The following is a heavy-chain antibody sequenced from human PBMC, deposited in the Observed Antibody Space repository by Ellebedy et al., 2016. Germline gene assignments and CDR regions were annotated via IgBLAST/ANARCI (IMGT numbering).Heavy chain of an antibody. CDR3: ARMSGYSYGWGYYAMDV. CDR2: IDWDDDK. Sequence: SGPTLVXPTPTLTLTCTFSGFSLNTSGMRVSWVRPPPGKALEWLARIDWDDDKFYSTSLKTRLTISKDSSKNQVVFTMTNMDPVDTATYYCARMSGYSYGWGYYAMDVWGQGTTVIVSS. J-gene: IGHJ6*02. V-gene: IGHV2-70*04. D-gene: IGHD5-12*01. CDR1: GFSLNTSGMR.